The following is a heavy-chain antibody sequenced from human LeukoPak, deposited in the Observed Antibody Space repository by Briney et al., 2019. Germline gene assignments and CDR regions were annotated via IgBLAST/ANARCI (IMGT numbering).Heavy chain of an antibody. V-gene: IGHV3-74*01. CDR1: GFTFSRYW. Sequence: GGSLRLSCAASGFTFSRYWMQWVRQAPGKGLVWVSRINNDGISTSYADSVKGRFTISRDNAKNTLYLQMNSLRAEDTAVYYCAKGSSNWYGSAFDIWGQGTMVTVSS. J-gene: IGHJ3*02. D-gene: IGHD6-13*01. CDR2: INNDGIST. CDR3: AKGSSNWYGSAFDI.